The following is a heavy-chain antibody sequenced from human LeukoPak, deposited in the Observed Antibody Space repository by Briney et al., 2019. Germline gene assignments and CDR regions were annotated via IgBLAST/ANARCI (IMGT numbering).Heavy chain of an antibody. J-gene: IGHJ4*02. CDR3: ARRYYYDSSAYTVDY. Sequence: GSSVKVSCKASGGTFSSYAISWVRQAPGQGLEWMGGIIPIFGTANYAQKFQGRVTITADESTSTAYMELNSLRSDDTAVYYCARRYYYDSSAYTVDYWGQGTLVTVSS. V-gene: IGHV1-69*01. D-gene: IGHD3-22*01. CDR2: IIPIFGTA. CDR1: GGTFSSYA.